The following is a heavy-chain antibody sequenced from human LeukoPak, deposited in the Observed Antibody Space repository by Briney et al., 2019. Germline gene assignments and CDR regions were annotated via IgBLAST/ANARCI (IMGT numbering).Heavy chain of an antibody. J-gene: IGHJ3*02. Sequence: SETLSLTCTVSGGSISSYYWSWIRQPPGKGLEWIGYIYYSGSTNYNPSLKSRVTISVDTSKNQFSLKLSSVTAADTAVYYCARCYGSTSCYDAFDIWGQGTMVTVSS. CDR3: ARCYGSTSCYDAFDI. CDR1: GGSISSYY. V-gene: IGHV4-59*01. D-gene: IGHD2-2*01. CDR2: IYYSGST.